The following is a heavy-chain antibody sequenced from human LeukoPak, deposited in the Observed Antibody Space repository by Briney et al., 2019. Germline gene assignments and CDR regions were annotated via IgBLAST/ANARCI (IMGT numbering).Heavy chain of an antibody. Sequence: PSQTLSLTCTVSGGSISSSTYYWGWIRQPPGKGLEWIGSIYYSGSPNYNPSLKSRVTISVDTSKNQFSLKLSSVTAADTAMYYCARQSGGTSGPNHPWGQGTLVTVSS. CDR1: GGSISSSTYY. CDR2: IYYSGSP. D-gene: IGHD2-15*01. V-gene: IGHV4-39*01. J-gene: IGHJ5*02. CDR3: ARQSGGTSGPNHP.